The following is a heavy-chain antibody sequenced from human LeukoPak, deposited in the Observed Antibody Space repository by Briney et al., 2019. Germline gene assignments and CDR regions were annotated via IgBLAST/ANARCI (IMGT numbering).Heavy chain of an antibody. CDR2: ISSNGGST. J-gene: IGHJ4*02. CDR3: VKDLGYSGYAFDY. CDR1: GFTFSSYA. V-gene: IGHV3-64D*06. D-gene: IGHD5-12*01. Sequence: GGSLRLSCSASGFTFSSYAMHWVRQAPGKGLEYVSAISSNGGSTYYADSVKGRFTISRDNSKNTLYLQMSSLRAEDKAVYYCVKDLGYSGYAFDYWGRGTLVTVSS.